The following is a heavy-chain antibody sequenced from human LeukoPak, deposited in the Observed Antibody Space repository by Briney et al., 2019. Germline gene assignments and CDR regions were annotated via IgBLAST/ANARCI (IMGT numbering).Heavy chain of an antibody. V-gene: IGHV3-23*01. CDR1: GFTFSTYA. Sequence: GGSLRLSCAASGFTFSTYAMSWVRQAPGKGLEWVSTISGSDGSTNYADSVKGRFTISRDNSKNTLYVQMNSLRAEDTAVYYCAKDYCSGVTCYYLDYWGQGTLVTVSS. CDR2: ISGSDGST. J-gene: IGHJ4*02. CDR3: AKDYCSGVTCYYLDY. D-gene: IGHD2-15*01.